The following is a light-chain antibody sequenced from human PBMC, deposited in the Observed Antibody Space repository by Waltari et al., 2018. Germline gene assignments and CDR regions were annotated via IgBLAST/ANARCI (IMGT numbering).Light chain of an antibody. V-gene: IGLV2-14*01. J-gene: IGLJ7*01. CDR1: SSDIGTYKY. Sequence: QSALTQPASVSGSPGQSITIPCTGTSSDIGTYKYVSWYQQHPGKAPKLMIYEVSNRPSGVSNRFSGSKSGNTASLTISGLQAEDEADYFCSSYTISSTLVFGGGTHLTVL. CDR3: SSYTISSTLV. CDR2: EVS.